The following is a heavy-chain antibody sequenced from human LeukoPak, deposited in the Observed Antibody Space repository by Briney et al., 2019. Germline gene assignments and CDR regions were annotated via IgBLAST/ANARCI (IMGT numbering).Heavy chain of an antibody. D-gene: IGHD1-14*01. Sequence: PGGSLRLSCAASGFTFSSYWMSWVRQAPGKGLEGVANIKQDGSEKYYVDSVKGRFTISRDNAKNSLYLQMNSLRAEDTAVYYCARDPATSVRDTNRADAFDIWGQGTMVTVSS. CDR1: GFTFSSYW. V-gene: IGHV3-7*01. CDR3: ARDPATSVRDTNRADAFDI. CDR2: IKQDGSEK. J-gene: IGHJ3*02.